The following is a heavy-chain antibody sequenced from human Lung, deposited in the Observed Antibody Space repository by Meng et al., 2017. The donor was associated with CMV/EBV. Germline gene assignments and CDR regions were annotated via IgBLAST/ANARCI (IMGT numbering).Heavy chain of an antibody. J-gene: IGHJ3*02. CDR3: ARGTAIVQYISSGLDI. CDR2: IIPILGTV. D-gene: IGHD2-15*01. CDR1: GGTFTGYA. V-gene: IGHV1-69*13. Sequence: SVKVSXKASGGTFTGYAVGWVRQAPGQGPEWMGGIIPILGTVNYAQNFQDRVTITADESTVTAYMELSSLRSEDTAVYYCARGTAIVQYISSGLDIWGQGXMVTVSS.